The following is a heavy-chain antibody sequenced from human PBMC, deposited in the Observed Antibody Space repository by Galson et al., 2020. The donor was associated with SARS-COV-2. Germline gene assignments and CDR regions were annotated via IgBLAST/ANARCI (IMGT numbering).Heavy chain of an antibody. Sequence: KVSCKVSGYSITNYWIAWVRQMPGKGLEWMGIIYLADSDTRYSPSFQGQVTISADKSISTAYLQWSSLKASDTAMYYCATNYYDISGYYWRHWFDPWGQGTLVIVSS. CDR3: ATNYYDISGYYWRHWFDP. D-gene: IGHD3-22*01. CDR1: GYSITNYW. CDR2: IYLADSDT. J-gene: IGHJ5*02. V-gene: IGHV5-51*01.